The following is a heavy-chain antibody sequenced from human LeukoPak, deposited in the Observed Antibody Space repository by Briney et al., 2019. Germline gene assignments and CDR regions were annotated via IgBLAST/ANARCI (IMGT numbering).Heavy chain of an antibody. CDR3: ARGSVGETYNWFDP. D-gene: IGHD1-26*01. V-gene: IGHV4-39*07. J-gene: IGHJ5*02. Sequence: SETLSLTCTVSGGSISSSSYYWGWIRQPPGKGLEWIGSIYYSGSTYYNPSLKSRVTISVDTSKNQFSLKLSSVTAADTAVYYCARGSVGETYNWFDPWGQGTLVTVSS. CDR2: IYYSGST. CDR1: GGSISSSSYY.